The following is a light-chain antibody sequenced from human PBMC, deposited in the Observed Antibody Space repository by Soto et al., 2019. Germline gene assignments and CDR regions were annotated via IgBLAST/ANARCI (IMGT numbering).Light chain of an antibody. CDR3: QQYNSYS. CDR2: QAS. CDR1: QSTSSY. V-gene: IGKV1-5*03. J-gene: IGKJ1*01. Sequence: DIQITHSPSTLSASVGDRVTITCRASQSTSSYLAWYQPKPGKAPQLLIYQASSLESGVPSRFSGSGSGTEFTLTISSLQPDDFATYYCQQYNSYSFGQGTKVDI.